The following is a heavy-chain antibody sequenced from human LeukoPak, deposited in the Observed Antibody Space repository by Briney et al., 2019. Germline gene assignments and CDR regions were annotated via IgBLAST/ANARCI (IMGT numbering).Heavy chain of an antibody. Sequence: PGRSLRLSCAATGFTFSNYAIHWGRQAPGKGLEWVAFISDDGSRQHYADSVKGRFTISRDNSKNTLNLQMNSLRAEDTAVYYCVKDRTGTYTLDYWDQGTLVTVSS. CDR3: VKDRTGTYTLDY. CDR1: GFTFSNYA. J-gene: IGHJ4*02. D-gene: IGHD3-10*01. V-gene: IGHV3-30-3*01. CDR2: ISDDGSRQ.